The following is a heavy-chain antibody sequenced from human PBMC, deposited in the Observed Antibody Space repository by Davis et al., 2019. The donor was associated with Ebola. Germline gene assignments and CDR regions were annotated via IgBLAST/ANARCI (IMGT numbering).Heavy chain of an antibody. CDR3: ARGGYSGYNFWNY. CDR1: GGSISSYY. V-gene: IGHV4-59*12. Sequence: MPSETLSLTCTVSGGSISSYYWSWIRQPPGKGLEWIGYIYYSGSTNYNPSLKSRVTISVDTSKNQFSLKLSSVTAADTAVYYCARGGYSGYNFWNYWGQGILVTVSS. D-gene: IGHD5-12*01. CDR2: IYYSGST. J-gene: IGHJ4*02.